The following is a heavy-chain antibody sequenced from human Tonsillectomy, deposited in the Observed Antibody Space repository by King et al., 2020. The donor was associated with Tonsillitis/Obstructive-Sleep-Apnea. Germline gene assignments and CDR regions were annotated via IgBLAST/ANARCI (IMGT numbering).Heavy chain of an antibody. CDR2: INHSGRT. V-gene: IGHV4-34*01. CDR1: GGSFSGYY. CDR3: ARGTTVTTIRYFDY. J-gene: IGHJ4*02. D-gene: IGHD4-11*01. Sequence: VQLQQWGAGLLKPSETLSLTCAVYGGSFSGYYWSWIRQPPGKGLEGIGEINHSGRTIFNPSLKSRVTISLDTSKNQFSLKLSFVTAAETAVYYCARGTTVTTIRYFDYWGQGTLVTVSS.